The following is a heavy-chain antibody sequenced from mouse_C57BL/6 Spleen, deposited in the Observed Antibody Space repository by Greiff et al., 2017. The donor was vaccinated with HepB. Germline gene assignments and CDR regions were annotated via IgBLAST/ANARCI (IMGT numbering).Heavy chain of an antibody. J-gene: IGHJ2*01. CDR3: ARGGTVGEDYFDY. V-gene: IGHV2-2*01. Sequence: QVQLKESGPGLVQPSQSLSITCTVSGFSLTSYGVHWVRQSPGKGLEWLGVIWSGGSTDYNAAFISRLSISKDNSKSQVFFKMNSLQADDTAIYYCARGGTVGEDYFDYWGQGPTLTVSS. CDR1: GFSLTSYG. CDR2: IWSGGST. D-gene: IGHD1-1*01.